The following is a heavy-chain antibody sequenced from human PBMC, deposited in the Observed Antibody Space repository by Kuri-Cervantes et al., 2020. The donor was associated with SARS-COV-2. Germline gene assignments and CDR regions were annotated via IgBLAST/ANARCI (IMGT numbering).Heavy chain of an antibody. CDR3: ARVETSHYSSYYMDV. J-gene: IGHJ6*03. CDR1: GFTFSRSW. CDR2: INSDGSVT. Sequence: GESLKISCAASGFTFSRSWMLWVRQAPGKGLVWVSRINSDGSVTSYPDSVEGRFTISRDNAKNTLSLQMNSLSAEDTAVYFCARVETSHYSSYYMDVWGKGTTVTVS. V-gene: IGHV3-74*01.